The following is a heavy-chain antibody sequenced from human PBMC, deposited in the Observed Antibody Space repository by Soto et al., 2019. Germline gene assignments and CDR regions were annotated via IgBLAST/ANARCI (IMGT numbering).Heavy chain of an antibody. CDR3: AKADQSVVVTAINY. V-gene: IGHV3-30*18. CDR1: GFTFSSYG. D-gene: IGHD2-21*02. CDR2: ISYDGSNK. Sequence: QVQLVESGGGVVQPGRSLRLSCAASGFTFSSYGMHWVRQAPGKGLEWVAVISYDGSNKYYADSVKGRFTISRDNSKNTLYLQMNSLRAEDTAVYYCAKADQSVVVTAINYWGQGTLVTVSS. J-gene: IGHJ4*02.